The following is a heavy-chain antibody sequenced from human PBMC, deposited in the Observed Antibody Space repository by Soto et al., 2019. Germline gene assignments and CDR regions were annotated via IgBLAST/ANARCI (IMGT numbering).Heavy chain of an antibody. CDR2: IIPIFGTT. J-gene: IGHJ5*02. CDR1: GGTFGSDA. Sequence: SVKVSCKASGGTFGSDAITWVRQAPGQGLEWVGRIIPIFGTTNYAQNLQGRVTISADKSTLTSYMELHSLTSDDTALYYCARARTDSGHYTNWLHPWGQGTQVTV. D-gene: IGHD1-26*01. V-gene: IGHV1-69*06. CDR3: ARARTDSGHYTNWLHP.